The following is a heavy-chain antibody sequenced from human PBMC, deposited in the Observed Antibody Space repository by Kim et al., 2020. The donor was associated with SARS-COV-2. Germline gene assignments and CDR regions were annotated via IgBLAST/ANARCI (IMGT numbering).Heavy chain of an antibody. CDR1: GFTFDDYA. J-gene: IGHJ4*02. D-gene: IGHD5-18*01. CDR3: AKDTRGYSYGYLDY. CDR2: ISWNSGSI. V-gene: IGHV3-9*01. Sequence: GGSLRLSCAASGFTFDDYATHWVRQAPGKGLEWVSGISWNSGSIGYADSVKGRFTISRDNAKNSLYLQMNSLRAEDTALYYCAKDTRGYSYGYLDYWGQGTLVTVSS.